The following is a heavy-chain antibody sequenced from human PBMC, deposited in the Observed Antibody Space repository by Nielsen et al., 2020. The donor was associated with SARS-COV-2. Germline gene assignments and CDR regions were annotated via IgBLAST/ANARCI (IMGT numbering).Heavy chain of an antibody. Sequence: WVRQAPGQGLEWMGWTNTNTGNPTYAQGFTGRFVFSLDTSVRTAYLQISSLKAEDTAFYYCTRAVAGIIGFDSWGQGTLVTVSS. D-gene: IGHD6-19*01. CDR3: TRAVAGIIGFDS. CDR2: TNTNTGNP. V-gene: IGHV7-4-1*02. J-gene: IGHJ4*02.